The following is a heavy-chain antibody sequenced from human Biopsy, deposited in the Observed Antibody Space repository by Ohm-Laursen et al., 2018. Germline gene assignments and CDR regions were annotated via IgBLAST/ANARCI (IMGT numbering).Heavy chain of an antibody. CDR3: ARDRDRRGWFDP. D-gene: IGHD1-14*01. CDR2: INQSGST. Sequence: SDTLSLTCAVNGESSSGYFWNWIRQPPGKGLEWIGEINQSGSTKYNPSLKRRATLSADSSNSQFSLRLTSVTAADTAVYYCARDRDRRGWFDPWGQGTLVTVSS. J-gene: IGHJ5*02. V-gene: IGHV4-34*01. CDR1: GESSSGYF.